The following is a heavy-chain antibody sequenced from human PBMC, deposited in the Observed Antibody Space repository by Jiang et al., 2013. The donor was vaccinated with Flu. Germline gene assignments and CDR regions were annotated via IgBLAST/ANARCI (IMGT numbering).Heavy chain of an antibody. Sequence: GAEVKKPGESLRISCQGSGYSFANHWISWVRQMPGKGLEWMGRIDPGDSYTKYSPSFEGHVTISADKSISTAYLQWSSLKASDTAMYFCARRSYYYDSSGYYPDWYFDLWGRGTLVTVSS. V-gene: IGHV5-10-1*01. CDR3: ARRSYYYDSSGYYPDWYFDL. D-gene: IGHD3-22*01. CDR1: GYSFANHW. J-gene: IGHJ2*01. CDR2: IDPGDSYT.